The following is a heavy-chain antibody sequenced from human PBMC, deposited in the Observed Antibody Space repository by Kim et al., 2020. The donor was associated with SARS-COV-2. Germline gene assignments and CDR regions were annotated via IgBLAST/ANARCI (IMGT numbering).Heavy chain of an antibody. CDR3: AKDSGMVREDYGMDV. CDR2: ISWNSGTI. CDR1: GFTFDDYA. J-gene: IGHJ6*02. Sequence: GGSLRLSCAASGFTFDDYAMHWVRQAPGKGLEWVSGISWNSGTIGYADSVKGRFTISRDNAKNSLYLQMNSLRAEGTALYYRAKDSGMVREDYGMDVWGQGTTVTVSS. D-gene: IGHD3-10*01. V-gene: IGHV3-9*01.